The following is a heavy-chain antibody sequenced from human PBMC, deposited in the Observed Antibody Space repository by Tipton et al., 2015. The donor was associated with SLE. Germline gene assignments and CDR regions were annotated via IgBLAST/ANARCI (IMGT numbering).Heavy chain of an antibody. CDR2: IYYSGST. V-gene: IGHV4-59*01. CDR3: ATYITIFGVVTDAFDI. D-gene: IGHD3-3*01. Sequence: TLSLTCTVSGGSISSYYWTWIRQPPGKGLECIGYIYYSGSTNYNPSLKSRVTISVDTSKNQFSLKLSSVTAADTAVYYCATYITIFGVVTDAFDIWGQGTMVTVSS. J-gene: IGHJ3*02. CDR1: GGSISSYY.